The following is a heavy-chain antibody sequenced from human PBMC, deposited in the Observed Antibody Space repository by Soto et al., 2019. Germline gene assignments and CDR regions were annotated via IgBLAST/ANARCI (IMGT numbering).Heavy chain of an antibody. CDR2: FYPGDSDT. Sequence: PGESLKISCKGSGYYFPSYWIGWVRQMPGKGLEWMGIFYPGDSDTRYSPSFQGQVTISADRSISTAYLQWSSLKPSDTAMYYCATWGRGVLIQNWFDPWGQGTLVTVSS. D-gene: IGHD3-10*01. CDR1: GYYFPSYW. CDR3: ATWGRGVLIQNWFDP. V-gene: IGHV5-51*01. J-gene: IGHJ5*02.